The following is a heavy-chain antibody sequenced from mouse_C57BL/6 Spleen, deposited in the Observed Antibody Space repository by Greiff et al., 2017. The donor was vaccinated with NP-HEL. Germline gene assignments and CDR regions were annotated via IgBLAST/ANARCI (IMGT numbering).Heavy chain of an antibody. D-gene: IGHD1-1*01. CDR1: GYSITSGYY. CDR3: ARDPLITTVVARGDFDY. V-gene: IGHV3-6*01. Sequence: EVKLQESGPGLVKPSQSLSLTCSVTGYSITSGYYWNWIRQFPGNKLEWMGYISYDGSNNYNPSLKNRISITRDTSKNQFFLKLNSVTTEDTATYYCARDPLITTVVARGDFDYWGQGTTLTVSS. CDR2: ISYDGSN. J-gene: IGHJ2*01.